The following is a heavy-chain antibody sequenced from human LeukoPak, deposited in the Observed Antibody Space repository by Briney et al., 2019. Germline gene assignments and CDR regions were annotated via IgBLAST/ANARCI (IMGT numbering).Heavy chain of an antibody. CDR3: AKAQRGGSSGHLDY. CDR2: ISWNSGSI. J-gene: IGHJ4*02. V-gene: IGHV3-9*03. D-gene: IGHD1-26*01. CDR1: GCTFDDYA. Sequence: GGSLRLSCAASGCTFDDYAMHWVRQAPGKGLEWVSGISWNSGSIGYADSVKGRFTISRDNAKNSLYLQMNSLRAEDMALYYCAKAQRGGSSGHLDYWGQGTLVTVSS.